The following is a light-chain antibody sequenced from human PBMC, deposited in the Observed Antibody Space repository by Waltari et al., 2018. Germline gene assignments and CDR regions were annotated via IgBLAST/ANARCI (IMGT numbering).Light chain of an antibody. CDR2: EVS. V-gene: IGLV2-23*02. J-gene: IGLJ2*01. CDR3: HSHTSSITTVI. Sequence: QSALTQPASVSGSPGQSITISCTGTSSDVGGYHFVSWYQHHPGKAPKLIIYEVSKRPSGVSYRFSGSKSGNTASLTISGLQAEDEADYYCHSHTSSITTVIFGGGTKLTV. CDR1: SSDVGGYHF.